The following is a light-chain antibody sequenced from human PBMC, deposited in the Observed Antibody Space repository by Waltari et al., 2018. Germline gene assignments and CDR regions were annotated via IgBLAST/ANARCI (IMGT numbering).Light chain of an antibody. CDR1: SSDVGGYNS. Sequence: QSALTQPRSVSGSPGQSVTIPCTGTSSDVGGYNSVSWYQQHPGKAPKLIIYDVSERPSGVPARFSGSKSGNTATLTISGLQAEDEADYFCCSLAGRNSWKFGGGTKLTVL. J-gene: IGLJ3*02. CDR2: DVS. CDR3: CSLAGRNSWK. V-gene: IGLV2-11*01.